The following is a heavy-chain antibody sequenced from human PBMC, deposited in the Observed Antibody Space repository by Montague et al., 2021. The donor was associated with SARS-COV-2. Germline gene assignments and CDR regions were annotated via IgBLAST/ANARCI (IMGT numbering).Heavy chain of an antibody. D-gene: IGHD3-3*02. V-gene: IGHV3-23*01. Sequence: SLRLSCAASGFTFSSYGMSWVRQAPGKGLEWVSSISGSGGRTYYADSVKGRFTISRDNSKNMLCLQMNSLRAEDTAIYYCAKRALGGAFDIWGQGTMVTVSS. CDR2: ISGSGGRT. CDR3: AKRALGGAFDI. CDR1: GFTFSSYG. J-gene: IGHJ3*02.